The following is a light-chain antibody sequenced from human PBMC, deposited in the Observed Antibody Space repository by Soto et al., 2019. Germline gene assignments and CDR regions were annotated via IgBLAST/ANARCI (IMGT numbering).Light chain of an antibody. CDR1: QSVSSN. CDR2: GAS. V-gene: IGKV3D-15*01. J-gene: IGKJ2*01. CDR3: QQYKNWPT. Sequence: EIVMTQSPATLSVSPGERATLSCRASQSVSSNLAWYQQKPGQAPRLLIYGASTRATGIPARFSGSGSGTEFTLTIRSLQSEDFAVYYCQQYKNWPTFGQGTKLEIK.